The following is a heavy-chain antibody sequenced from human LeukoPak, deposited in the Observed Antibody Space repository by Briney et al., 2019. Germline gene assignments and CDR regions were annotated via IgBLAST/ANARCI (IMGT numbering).Heavy chain of an antibody. CDR3: ARDMFIRGGY. Sequence: GGSLRLSRAASGLTFSSYWMSWVRQAPRKGLGWVANIKQDGSEKYYVDSVKAPFTISRHNAKTPLYLQMNSLRAEDTAVYYCARDMFIRGGYWGQGTLVTVSS. V-gene: IGHV3-7*01. CDR1: GLTFSSYW. D-gene: IGHD3-10*02. CDR2: IKQDGSEK. J-gene: IGHJ4*02.